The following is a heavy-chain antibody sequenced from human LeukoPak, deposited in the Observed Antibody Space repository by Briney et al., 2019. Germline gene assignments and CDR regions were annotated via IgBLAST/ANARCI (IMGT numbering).Heavy chain of an antibody. V-gene: IGHV3-23*01. CDR1: GFTFRSYA. Sequence: PGGSLRLSCAASGFTFRSYAMSWVRQAPGKGLEWVSDISGSGGATYYADSVKGRFTISRDNAKNSLYLQMNSLRAEDTAVYYCARERDLRGDYWGQGTLVTVSS. J-gene: IGHJ4*02. CDR2: ISGSGGAT. CDR3: ARERDLRGDY.